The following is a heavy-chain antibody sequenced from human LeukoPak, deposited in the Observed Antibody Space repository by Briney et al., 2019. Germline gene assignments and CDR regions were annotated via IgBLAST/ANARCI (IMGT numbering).Heavy chain of an antibody. CDR3: ARDRIGSSSAPIDY. CDR2: IIPIFGIA. V-gene: IGHV1-69*04. J-gene: IGHJ4*02. Sequence: SVKVSCKASGGTFSSYAISCVRQAPGQGLEWMGRIIPIFGIANYAQKFQGRVTITADKSTSTAYMELSSLRSEDTAVYYCARDRIGSSSAPIDYWGQGTLVTVSS. D-gene: IGHD6-6*01. CDR1: GGTFSSYA.